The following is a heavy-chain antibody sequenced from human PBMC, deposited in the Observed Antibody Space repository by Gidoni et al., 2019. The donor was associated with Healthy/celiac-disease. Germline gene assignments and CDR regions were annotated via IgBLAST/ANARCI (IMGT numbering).Heavy chain of an antibody. CDR1: GFTFSSYG. J-gene: IGHJ6*02. V-gene: IGHV3-33*01. CDR2: IWYDGSNK. CDR3: ARDRGYSGPSINYYGMDV. Sequence: QVQLVESGGGVVQPGRSLRLSCAASGFTFSSYGMHWVRQAPGKGLEWVAVIWYDGSNKYYADSVKGRFTISRDNSKNTLYLQMNSLRAEDTAVYYCARDRGYSGPSINYYGMDVWGQGTTVTVSS. D-gene: IGHD5-12*01.